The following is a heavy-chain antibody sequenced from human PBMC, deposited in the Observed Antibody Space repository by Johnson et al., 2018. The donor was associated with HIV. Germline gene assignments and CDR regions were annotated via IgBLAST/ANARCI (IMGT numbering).Heavy chain of an antibody. J-gene: IGHJ3*02. Sequence: VQLVESGGGVVQPGRSLRLSCAASGFTVSSNYMSWVRQAPGKGLEWVSVIYSGGSTYYADSAKGRFTISRDNSKNTLYLQMNSLRAEDTAVYYCARDQVVEMATIIGDDAFDIWGQG. CDR3: ARDQVVEMATIIGDDAFDI. CDR1: GFTVSSNY. D-gene: IGHD5-24*01. CDR2: IYSGGST. V-gene: IGHV3-66*01.